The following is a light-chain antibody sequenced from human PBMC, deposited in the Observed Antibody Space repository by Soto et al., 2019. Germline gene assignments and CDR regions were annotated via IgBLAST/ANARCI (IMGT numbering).Light chain of an antibody. CDR2: DAS. Sequence: EIVLTQSPGTLSLSPGERATLSCRATESVVSSYLAWYQLKPGQAPRLLIYDASSRATGIPDRFSGSGSGTDFTLSISRLEPEDLAVYYCQQYGNSLTFGGGTKVDIK. CDR3: QQYGNSLT. V-gene: IGKV3-20*01. CDR1: ESVVSSY. J-gene: IGKJ4*01.